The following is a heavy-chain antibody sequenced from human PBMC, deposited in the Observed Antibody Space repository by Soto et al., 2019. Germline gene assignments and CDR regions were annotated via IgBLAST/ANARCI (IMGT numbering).Heavy chain of an antibody. V-gene: IGHV1-3*01. J-gene: IGHJ6*02. Sequence: GASVKVSCKASGYTFTSYAMHCVRQAPGQRLEWMGWINAGNGNTKYSQKFQGRVTITRDTSASTAYMELSSLRSEDTAVYYCARDYDFWSGGGYYYYGMDVWGQGTTVTVSS. CDR3: ARDYDFWSGGGYYYYGMDV. D-gene: IGHD3-3*01. CDR1: GYTFTSYA. CDR2: INAGNGNT.